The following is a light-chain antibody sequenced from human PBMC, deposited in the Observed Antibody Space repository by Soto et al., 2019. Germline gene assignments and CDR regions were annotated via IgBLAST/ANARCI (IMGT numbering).Light chain of an antibody. V-gene: IGLV2-23*01. Sequence: QSVLTQPASVSGSPGQSITISCTGTNSDVGSYKFVSWYQQHPGEVPKLIIYEATKRPSGLSNRFSGSKSGNTASLTISGLQAEDEADDYCCSFAGGGATWVFGGGTRVTVL. CDR2: EAT. CDR3: CSFAGGGATWV. J-gene: IGLJ3*02. CDR1: NSDVGSYKF.